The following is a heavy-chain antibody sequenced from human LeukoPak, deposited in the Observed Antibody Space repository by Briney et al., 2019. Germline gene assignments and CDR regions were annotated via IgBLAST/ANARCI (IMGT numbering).Heavy chain of an antibody. CDR2: IYYSGST. D-gene: IGHD2-8*01. CDR3: ARDIVHKWFDP. CDR1: GDSISSGGYY. V-gene: IGHV4-31*03. J-gene: IGHJ5*02. Sequence: SQTLSLTCTVSGDSISSGGYYWSWIRQHPGKGLEWIGYIYYSGSTYYNPSLKSRVTISVDTSKNQFSLKLSSVTAADAAVYYCARDIVHKWFDPWGQGALVTVSS.